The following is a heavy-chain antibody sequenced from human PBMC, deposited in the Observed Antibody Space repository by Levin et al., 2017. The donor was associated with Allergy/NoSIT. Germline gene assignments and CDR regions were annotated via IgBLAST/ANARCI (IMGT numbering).Heavy chain of an antibody. CDR1: GYTFTSYG. Sequence: VASVKVSCKASGYTFTSYGISWVRQAPGQGLEWMGWISAYNGNTNYAQKLQGRVTMTTDTSTSTAYMELRSLRSDDTAVYYCARAAEILIAVAGTQGGGLGFWGQGTLVTVSS. CDR3: ARAAEILIAVAGTQGGGLGF. CDR2: ISAYNGNT. V-gene: IGHV1-18*01. D-gene: IGHD6-19*01. J-gene: IGHJ4*02.